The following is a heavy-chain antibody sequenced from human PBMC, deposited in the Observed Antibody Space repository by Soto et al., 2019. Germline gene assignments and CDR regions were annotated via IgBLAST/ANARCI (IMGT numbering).Heavy chain of an antibody. CDR2: IYTSGST. CDR3: ARGKQYQLPYYYYGMDV. CDR1: GGSISSYY. D-gene: IGHD2-2*01. Sequence: SETLSLTCTVSGGSISSYYWSWIRRPAGEGLEWIGRIYTSGSTNYNPSLKSRVTMSVDTSKNQFSLKLSSVTAADTAVYYCARGKQYQLPYYYYGMDVWGQGTTVTVSS. V-gene: IGHV4-4*07. J-gene: IGHJ6*02.